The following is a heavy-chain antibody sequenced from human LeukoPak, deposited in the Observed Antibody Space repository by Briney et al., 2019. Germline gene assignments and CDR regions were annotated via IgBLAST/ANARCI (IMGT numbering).Heavy chain of an antibody. CDR2: ITNSGGGP. J-gene: IGHJ4*02. D-gene: IGHD6-6*01. CDR3: AKDGRSSAPH. Sequence: GGSLRLSCAASGFTFSKYAMSWVRQAPGEGPEWVSGITNSGGGPSSAGSVKGRFTIPRDNSKNTLYLQMNSLRVEDTAVYYCAKDGRSSAPHWGQGTLVTVSS. CDR1: GFTFSKYA. V-gene: IGHV3-23*01.